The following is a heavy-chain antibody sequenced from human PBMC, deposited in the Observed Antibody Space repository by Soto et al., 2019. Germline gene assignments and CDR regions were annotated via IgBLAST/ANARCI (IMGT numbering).Heavy chain of an antibody. CDR1: GYTFTNYA. D-gene: IGHD2-21*01. Sequence: QVQLVQSGAEVKEPGASVKVSCRASGYTFTNYAIHWVRQAPGQRLAWMGWLNPGNGNTKYPQKFQGRVTITRDTSASTAYMFLSSLRSEDTAVYYCARDQGIPYCGGDCYSDWYFDLWGRGTRVTVSS. J-gene: IGHJ2*01. V-gene: IGHV1-3*01. CDR2: LNPGNGNT. CDR3: ARDQGIPYCGGDCYSDWYFDL.